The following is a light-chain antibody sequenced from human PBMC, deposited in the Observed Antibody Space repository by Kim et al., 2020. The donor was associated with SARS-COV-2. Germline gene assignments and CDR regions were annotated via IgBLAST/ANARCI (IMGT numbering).Light chain of an antibody. J-gene: IGKJ4*01. V-gene: IGKV1-12*01. CDR2: AAS. CDR1: QDIKTW. CDR3: QQAESFSPLT. Sequence: SVGDRVTLPCRASQDIKTWLAWYQQKPGKAPKLLIYAASSLQRGVPSRFSGSGSGTDLTLTISSLQPEDFATYYCQQAESFSPLTFGGGTKVDIK.